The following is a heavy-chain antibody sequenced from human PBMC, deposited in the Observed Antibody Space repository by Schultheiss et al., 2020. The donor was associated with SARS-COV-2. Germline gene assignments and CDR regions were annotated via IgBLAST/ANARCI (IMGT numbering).Heavy chain of an antibody. J-gene: IGHJ4*02. D-gene: IGHD2-15*01. CDR1: GYSISSGYY. V-gene: IGHV4-38-2*02. CDR2: IYYSGST. CDR3: ASRYCSGGSCYNDY. Sequence: SETLSLTCTVSGYSISSGYYWGWIRQPPGKGLEWIGSIYYSGSTYYNPSLKSRVTISVDTSKNQFSLKLSSVTAADTAVYYCASRYCSGGSCYNDYWGQGTLVTVSS.